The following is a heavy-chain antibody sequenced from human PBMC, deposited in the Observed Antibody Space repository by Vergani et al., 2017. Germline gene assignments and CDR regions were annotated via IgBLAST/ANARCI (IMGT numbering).Heavy chain of an antibody. CDR1: GFPLSNARMG. CDR2: IFSNDEK. V-gene: IGHV2-26*01. CDR3: ARILGGAILGQLVWFDP. Sequence: QVTLKESGPVLVKPTETLTLTCTVSGFPLSNARMGVSWIRQPPGKALEWLAHIFSNDEKSYSTSLKSRLTIAKNTSKSQVVLTMTNMDPVDTAKYYCARILGGAILGQLVWFDPWGQGTLVTVSS. D-gene: IGHD6-6*01. J-gene: IGHJ5*02.